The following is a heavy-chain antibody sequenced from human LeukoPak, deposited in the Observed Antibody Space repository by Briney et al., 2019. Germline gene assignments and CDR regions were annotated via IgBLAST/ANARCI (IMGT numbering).Heavy chain of an antibody. CDR1: GGSISSSSYY. CDR2: IYYSGST. J-gene: IGHJ3*02. Sequence: SETLSLTRTVSGGSISSSSYYWGWIRQPPGKGLEWIGSIYYSGSTYYNPSLKSRVTISVDTSKNQFSLKLSSVTAADTAVYYCARIDYYDSSGYFGVGAFDIWGQGTMVTVSS. CDR3: ARIDYYDSSGYFGVGAFDI. D-gene: IGHD3-22*01. V-gene: IGHV4-39*01.